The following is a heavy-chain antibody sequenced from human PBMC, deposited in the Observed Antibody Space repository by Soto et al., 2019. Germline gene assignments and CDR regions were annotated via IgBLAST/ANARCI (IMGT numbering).Heavy chain of an antibody. V-gene: IGHV1-58*02. CDR1: GFTFTSSA. D-gene: IGHD3-16*02. J-gene: IGHJ3*02. Sequence: ASVKVSCKASGFTFTSSAMQWVRQARGQRLEWIGWIVVGSGNTNYVQKFQERVTITRDMSTSTAYMELSSLRSEDTAVYYCAAVQTYYDYIWGSYRYAFDIWGQGTMVTVSS. CDR3: AAVQTYYDYIWGSYRYAFDI. CDR2: IVVGSGNT.